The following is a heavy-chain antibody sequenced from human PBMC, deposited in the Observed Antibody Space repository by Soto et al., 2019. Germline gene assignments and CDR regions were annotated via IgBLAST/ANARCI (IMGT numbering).Heavy chain of an antibody. CDR3: VRDSGWLLDA. V-gene: IGHV3-33*01. Sequence: QVQLVESGGGVGQPGRSLRLSWAASGFTFSSYGMHWVRQAPGKGLEWVAVIWYDGSNKYYADSVKGRFTISRDDSKNTVFLQMNSLRAEDTAVYFCVRDSGWLLDAWGQGTLVTVSS. J-gene: IGHJ5*02. D-gene: IGHD6-19*01. CDR2: IWYDGSNK. CDR1: GFTFSSYG.